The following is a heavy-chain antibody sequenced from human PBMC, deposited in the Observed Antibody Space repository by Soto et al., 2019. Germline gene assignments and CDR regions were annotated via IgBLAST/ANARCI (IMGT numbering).Heavy chain of an antibody. CDR2: IIPYYNTL. CDR3: ASGASRWYPYSFDS. D-gene: IGHD6-13*01. Sequence: QAQVVQSGAEVRKPGSSVKLSCKASEGTFNSYAIAWVRQAPGQGLEWMGGIIPYYNTLNYAQKFQDRVTITAADSTTTVYMVLSSLRSDDTAVYFCASGASRWYPYSFDSWAQGTLVTVSS. J-gene: IGHJ4*02. V-gene: IGHV1-69*01. CDR1: EGTFNSYA.